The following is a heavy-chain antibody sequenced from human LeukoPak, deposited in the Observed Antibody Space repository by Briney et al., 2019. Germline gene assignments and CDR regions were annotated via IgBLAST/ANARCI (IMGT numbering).Heavy chain of an antibody. Sequence: SETLSLTCTVSRGSISSSSYFWGWIRQPPGKGLEWIGSIYYSGSTYYNPSLKSRVTISVDTSKNQFSLKLSSVTAADTAVYYCAREGLQYTLYYFDYWGQGTLVTVSS. CDR1: RGSISSSSYF. D-gene: IGHD4-11*01. V-gene: IGHV4-39*07. CDR3: AREGLQYTLYYFDY. J-gene: IGHJ4*02. CDR2: IYYSGST.